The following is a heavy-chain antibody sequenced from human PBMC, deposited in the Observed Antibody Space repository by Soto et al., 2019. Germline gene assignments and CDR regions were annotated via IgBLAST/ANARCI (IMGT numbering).Heavy chain of an antibody. CDR1: GFSFSTYD. Sequence: EVQLVESGGGLVQPGGSLRLSCAASGFSFSTYDMNWVRQAPGKGLEWVSYISSGGQTIKSTDSVKGRFTISRDNAKNSLYLQMSGLRDDDTAVYYCARDPQRGFSGMDVWGQGTTVTVSS. CDR2: ISSGGQTI. V-gene: IGHV3-48*02. J-gene: IGHJ6*02. CDR3: ARDPQRGFSGMDV. D-gene: IGHD2-2*01.